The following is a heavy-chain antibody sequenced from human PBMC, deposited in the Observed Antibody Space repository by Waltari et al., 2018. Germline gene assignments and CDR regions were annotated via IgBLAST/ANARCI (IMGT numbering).Heavy chain of an antibody. CDR2: VDREDGET. CDR3: ATVGLPYCGGDCYPT. J-gene: IGHJ5*02. D-gene: IGHD2-21*02. V-gene: IGHV1-24*01. CDR1: GYTLTELY. Sequence: QVQLVQSGAEVKKPGASVKVSCKVSGYTLTELYMHWVRQAPGKGLEWMGGVDREDGETIYAQKFQGRGTMTEDTSTDTAYMELSSLRSEDTAVYYCATVGLPYCGGDCYPTWGQGTLVTVSS.